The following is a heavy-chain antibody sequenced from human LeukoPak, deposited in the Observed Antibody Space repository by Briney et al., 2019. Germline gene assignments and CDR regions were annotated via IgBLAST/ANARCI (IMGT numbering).Heavy chain of an antibody. CDR1: GYTFTGYY. Sequence: ASVKVSCKASGYTFTGYYMHWVRQAPGQGLEWRGWINPNSGGTNYAQKFQGRVTMTRDTSISTAYMELSRLRSDDTAVYYCARPVVGGINAFDYWGQGTLVTVPS. J-gene: IGHJ4*02. V-gene: IGHV1-2*02. D-gene: IGHD4-23*01. CDR3: ARPVVGGINAFDY. CDR2: INPNSGGT.